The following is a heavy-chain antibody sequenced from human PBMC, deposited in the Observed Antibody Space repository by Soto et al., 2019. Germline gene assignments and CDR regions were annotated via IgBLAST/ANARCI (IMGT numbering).Heavy chain of an antibody. V-gene: IGHV4-38-2*01. CDR3: ARLTTVRYFDS. CDR1: DDSIRSDYF. Sequence: PSETLSLTCSIFDDSIRSDYFWGCIRQPPGKGLEWIGSIYHTGATYYNPSLQSRVTISVDTSKNQFSLRVTSIAAADTALYYCARLTTVRYFDSWGQGTLVTVS. D-gene: IGHD4-17*01. CDR2: IYHTGAT. J-gene: IGHJ4*02.